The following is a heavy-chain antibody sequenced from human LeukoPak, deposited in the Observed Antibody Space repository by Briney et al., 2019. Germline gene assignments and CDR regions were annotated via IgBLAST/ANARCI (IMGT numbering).Heavy chain of an antibody. V-gene: IGHV3-23*01. CDR3: VKEPAITGIADS. Sequence: GGSLRLSCAASGFTLTSYSMSWVRQAPGKGLEWVSTIIYSGDSTAYAESVKGRFTISRDNSKNTVHLQMNRLRADDTAIYYCVKEPAITGIADSWGLGTLVTVSS. CDR2: IIYSGDST. J-gene: IGHJ4*02. D-gene: IGHD1-20*01. CDR1: GFTLTSYS.